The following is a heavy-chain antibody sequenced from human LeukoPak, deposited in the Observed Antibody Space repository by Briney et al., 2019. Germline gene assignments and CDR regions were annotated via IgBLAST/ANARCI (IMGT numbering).Heavy chain of an antibody. D-gene: IGHD1-7*01. V-gene: IGHV3-7*01. Sequence: GGSLRLSCVASDFTFTNSWMSWVRQAPGKGLEWVADIKPDGSDTGYVDSVKGRLTISRDNAKNSLYLQMDSLRVEDTAVYYCERGTRLADRWGQGTLVTVSS. CDR1: DFTFTNSW. J-gene: IGHJ5*02. CDR3: ERGTRLADR. CDR2: IKPDGSDT.